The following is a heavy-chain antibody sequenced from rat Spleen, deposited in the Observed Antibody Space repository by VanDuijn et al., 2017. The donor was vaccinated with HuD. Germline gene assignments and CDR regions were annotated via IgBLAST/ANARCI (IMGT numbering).Heavy chain of an antibody. V-gene: IGHV5-19*01. Sequence: EVQLVESGGGLVQPGRSLKLSCATSGFSFSKYGMQWIRQTPTKGLQWVAAITPSGLTTHYRDSMKGRFTLSRDNAKSTLYLQMDSLRSEDTATYYCARHDDYNNQGYWGQGVMVTVSS. CDR2: ITPSGLTT. CDR1: GFSFSKYG. J-gene: IGHJ2*01. D-gene: IGHD1-10*01. CDR3: ARHDDYNNQGY.